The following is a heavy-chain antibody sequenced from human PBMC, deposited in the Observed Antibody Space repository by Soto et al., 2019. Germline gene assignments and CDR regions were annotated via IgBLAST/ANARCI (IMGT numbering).Heavy chain of an antibody. CDR1: GGTFSSYA. V-gene: IGHV1-69*01. D-gene: IGHD3-3*01. J-gene: IGHJ5*02. CDR2: IIPIFGTA. CDR3: ARVVVFTIFGVGTGGWFDP. Sequence: QVQLVQSGAEVKKPGSSVKVSCKASGGTFSSYAISWVRQAPGQGLEWMGGIIPIFGTANYAQKFQGRVTLTADESTSTAYMELSSLRSEDTAVYYCARVVVFTIFGVGTGGWFDPWGQGTLVTVSS.